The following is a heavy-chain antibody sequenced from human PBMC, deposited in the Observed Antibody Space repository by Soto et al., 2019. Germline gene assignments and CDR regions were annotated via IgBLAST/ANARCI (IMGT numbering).Heavy chain of an antibody. D-gene: IGHD3-10*01. V-gene: IGHV1-2*02. CDR2: INPYSGGA. CDR1: GYTFTGYF. J-gene: IGHJ5*02. Sequence: ASVKVSCKASGYTFTGYFMHCVRQAPGQGLEWMGWINPYSGGADYAQSFQGRVTMTRDTSISTAYMELSRLRFDDTAVYYCARVIRGAYYNSPLDTWGQGTVVTVSS. CDR3: ARVIRGAYYNSPLDT.